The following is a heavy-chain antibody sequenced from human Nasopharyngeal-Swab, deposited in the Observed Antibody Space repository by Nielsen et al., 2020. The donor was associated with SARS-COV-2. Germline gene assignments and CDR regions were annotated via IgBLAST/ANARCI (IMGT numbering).Heavy chain of an antibody. CDR1: GYTFTGYY. CDR2: INPNSGGT. J-gene: IGHJ6*02. Sequence: ASVKVSCKASGYTFTGYYVHWVRQAPGQGLEWMGRINPNSGGTNYAQKFQGRVTMTRDTSISTVYMELSRLRSEDTAVYYCASPYQGVIDYYGMDVWGQGTTVTVSS. CDR3: ASPYQGVIDYYGMDV. V-gene: IGHV1-2*06. D-gene: IGHD3-10*01.